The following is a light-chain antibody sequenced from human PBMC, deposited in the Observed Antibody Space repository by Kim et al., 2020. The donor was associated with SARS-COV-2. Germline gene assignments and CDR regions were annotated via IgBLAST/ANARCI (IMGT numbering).Light chain of an antibody. Sequence: SVSPGERATLSCRASQSVSSNLAWYQQKPGQAPRLLIHGASTRATGIPARFSGSGSGTEFTLTISSLQSEDFAAYYCHQYNNWPYSFGQGTKLEI. J-gene: IGKJ2*03. CDR3: HQYNNWPYS. V-gene: IGKV3-15*01. CDR2: GAS. CDR1: QSVSSN.